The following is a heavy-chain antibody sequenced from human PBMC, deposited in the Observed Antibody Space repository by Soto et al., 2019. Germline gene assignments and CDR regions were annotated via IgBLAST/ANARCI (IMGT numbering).Heavy chain of an antibody. J-gene: IGHJ4*02. CDR1: GFTFSTFS. CDR2: ISGGGRPI. CDR3: ARDLGWAFDS. V-gene: IGHV3-48*02. D-gene: IGHD6-19*01. Sequence: EVQLVESGGGSVQPGGTLRHSCAASGFTFSTFSMNWVRQAPGRGLEWISYISGGGRPISYADSVKGRFTISRDNAKNSLYLQMDSLTEDDTAVYYCARDLGWAFDSWGQGTLVTVSS.